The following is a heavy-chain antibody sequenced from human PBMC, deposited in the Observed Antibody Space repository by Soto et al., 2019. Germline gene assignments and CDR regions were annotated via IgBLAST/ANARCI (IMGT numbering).Heavy chain of an antibody. J-gene: IGHJ6*02. CDR3: ARGGYSYGYDYYYYGMDV. Sequence: SETLSLTCTVSGGSTSSYYWSWIRQPPGKGLEWIGYIYYSGSTNYNPSLKSRVTISVDTSKNQFSLKLSSVTAADTAVYYCARGGYSYGYDYYYYGMDVWGQGTTVTVS. V-gene: IGHV4-59*01. CDR2: IYYSGST. CDR1: GGSTSSYY. D-gene: IGHD5-18*01.